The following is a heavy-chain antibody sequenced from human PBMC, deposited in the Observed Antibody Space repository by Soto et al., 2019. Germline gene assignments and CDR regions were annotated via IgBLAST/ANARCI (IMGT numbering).Heavy chain of an antibody. CDR2: LSGGGHTT. CDR1: GFTFTDFA. J-gene: IGHJ4*02. V-gene: IGHV3-23*01. Sequence: EVQLLESGGGLVQPGGSLRLSCAASGFTFTDFAMTWVRQAPGQGLEWVSALSGGGHTTFYADSVRGRFTISRDNSKNALYLQTNSLRAEDTALYYCAKFGASGSYFNFDYWGQGILVTVSS. D-gene: IGHD3-10*01. CDR3: AKFGASGSYFNFDY.